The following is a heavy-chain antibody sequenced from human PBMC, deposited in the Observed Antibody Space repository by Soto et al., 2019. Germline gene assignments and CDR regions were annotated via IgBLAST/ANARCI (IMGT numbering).Heavy chain of an antibody. CDR1: GYSFTNYD. V-gene: IGHV1-18*01. Sequence: QLVQSGAEVKKPGASVKVSCKASGYSFTNYDISWVRQAPGQGLEWMAWISAHNGNKHYAEKFQGRVSTTTDTSTSTAYMEVRTLKTDDTAVYYCARGILAYFGMDVWGQGTTVTVS. CDR3: ARGILAYFGMDV. D-gene: IGHD1-26*01. J-gene: IGHJ6*02. CDR2: ISAHNGNK.